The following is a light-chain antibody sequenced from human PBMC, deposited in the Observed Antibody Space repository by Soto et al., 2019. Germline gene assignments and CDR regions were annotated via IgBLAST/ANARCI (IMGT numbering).Light chain of an antibody. Sequence: DIQMTQSPSSLSASVGDTVTITCRASQGISNYLAWYQQKPGKVPKLLIYAASTLQSGVPSRFSGSGSGTDFTLTISRLEPEDFAVYYCQQYGSSFTFGPGTKVDIK. CDR3: QQYGSSFT. V-gene: IGKV1-27*01. CDR1: QGISNY. CDR2: AAS. J-gene: IGKJ3*01.